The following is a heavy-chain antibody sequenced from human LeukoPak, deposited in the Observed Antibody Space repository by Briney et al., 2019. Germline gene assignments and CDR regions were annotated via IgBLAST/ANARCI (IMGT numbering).Heavy chain of an antibody. CDR2: IYTSGST. CDR3: ARAPSMPRFDP. Sequence: SVTLSLTCTVSGGSISSGSYYWSWIRQPAGKGLEWIGRIYTSGSTNYNPSLKSRVTISVDTSKNQFSLKLSSVTAADTAVYYCARAPSMPRFDPWGQGTLVTVSS. V-gene: IGHV4-61*02. J-gene: IGHJ5*02. CDR1: GGSISSGSYY. D-gene: IGHD2-2*01.